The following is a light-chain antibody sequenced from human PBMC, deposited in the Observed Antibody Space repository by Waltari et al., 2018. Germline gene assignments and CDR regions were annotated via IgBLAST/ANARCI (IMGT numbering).Light chain of an antibody. V-gene: IGKV1-27*01. Sequence: DIQMTQSPSPLSASVGDRVTITCRTSQGISNQLAWYQQKPGKVPKLLIYAASTLQSGVPSRFSGSGSGTDFTLTISSLKPEDVATYYCQKYNSALLTFGGGTKVEIK. CDR1: QGISNQ. CDR2: AAS. J-gene: IGKJ4*01. CDR3: QKYNSALLT.